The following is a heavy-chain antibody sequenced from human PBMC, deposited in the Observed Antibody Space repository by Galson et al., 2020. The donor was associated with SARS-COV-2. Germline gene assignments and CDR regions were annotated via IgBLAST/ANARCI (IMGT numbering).Heavy chain of an antibody. Sequence: GESLKISCAASGFTFSSYGMHWVRQAPGKGLEWVAVIWYDGSNKYYADSVKGRFTISRDNSKNTLYLQMNSLRAEDTAVYYCARDFGVGSQLVDDYWGPGTLVTVSS. J-gene: IGHJ4*02. CDR3: ARDFGVGSQLVDDY. CDR2: IWYDGSNK. D-gene: IGHD6-13*01. CDR1: GFTFSSYG. V-gene: IGHV3-33*01.